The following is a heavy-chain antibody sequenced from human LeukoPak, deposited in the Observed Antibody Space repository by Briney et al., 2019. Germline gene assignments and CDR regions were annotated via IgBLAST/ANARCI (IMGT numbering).Heavy chain of an antibody. Sequence: SEILSLTCTVSGGSISSYYWSWIRQPPGKGLEWIGYIYYSGSTNYNPSLKSRVTISVDTSKNQFSLKLSSVTAADTAVYYCARGDYDSSGYYIRDSLDAFDIWGQGTMVTVSS. J-gene: IGHJ3*02. CDR3: ARGDYDSSGYYIRDSLDAFDI. D-gene: IGHD3-22*01. CDR2: IYYSGST. CDR1: GGSISSYY. V-gene: IGHV4-59*01.